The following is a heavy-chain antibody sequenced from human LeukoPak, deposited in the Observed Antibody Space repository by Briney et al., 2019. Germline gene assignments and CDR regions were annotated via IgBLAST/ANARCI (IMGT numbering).Heavy chain of an antibody. D-gene: IGHD5-12*01. V-gene: IGHV1-2*02. CDR1: GYTFTGYA. CDR2: INPEKRDT. J-gene: IGHJ4*02. CDR3: AKKVRGPSHPLDF. Sequence: ASVKVSCKASGYTFTGYAIHWVRQAPGQGLEWMGWINPEKRDTGYAHKFQGRVTMTSDTSVSTAYMELSSLRSDDTAVYYCAKKVRGPSHPLDFWGQGTLVTVSS.